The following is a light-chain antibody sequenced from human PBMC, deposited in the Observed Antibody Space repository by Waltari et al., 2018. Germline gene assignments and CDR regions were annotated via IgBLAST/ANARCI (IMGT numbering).Light chain of an antibody. CDR2: GAS. Sequence: PATLSLSPGERATLSCRASQSVSSYLAWYQQKPGQAPRLLIYGASSRATGIPDRFSGSGSGTEFTLIISSLEPEDFAVYYCQKYSSSPRTFGQGTKVEIK. J-gene: IGKJ1*01. V-gene: IGKV3-20*01. CDR1: QSVSSY. CDR3: QKYSSSPRT.